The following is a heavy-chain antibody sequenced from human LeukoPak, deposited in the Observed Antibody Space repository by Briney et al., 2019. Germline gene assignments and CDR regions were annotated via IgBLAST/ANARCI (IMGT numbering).Heavy chain of an antibody. CDR1: GFTFSSYA. CDR3: AKNYGSGSSVKYYYYMDV. J-gene: IGHJ6*03. Sequence: GGSLRLSCAASGFTFSSYAMSWVRQAPKKGLGWVSVISASGGSTYYADSVKGRVTISRDNFKNMLYLQMNSLRVEDTAVYYCAKNYGSGSSVKYYYYMDVWGKGTTVTVSS. CDR2: ISASGGST. D-gene: IGHD3-10*01. V-gene: IGHV3-23*01.